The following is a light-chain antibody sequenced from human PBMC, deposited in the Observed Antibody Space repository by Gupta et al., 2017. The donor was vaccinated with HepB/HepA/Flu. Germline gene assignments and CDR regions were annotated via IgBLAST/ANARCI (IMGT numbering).Light chain of an antibody. J-gene: IGLJ2*01. CDR2: KNN. V-gene: IGLV10-54*04. CDR3: SAWDSSLSAQV. CDR1: SNNVGNQG. Sequence: QAGLTRPPSVSKRWRQTATLTRTGNSNNVGNQGAAWLQQHQGHPPKLLSYKNNNRPSGISERFSASRSGNTASLTITGLQPEDEADYYCSAWDSSLSAQVFGGGTKLTVL.